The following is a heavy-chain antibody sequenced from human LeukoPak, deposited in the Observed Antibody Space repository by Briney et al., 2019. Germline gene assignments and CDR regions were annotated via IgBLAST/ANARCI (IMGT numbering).Heavy chain of an antibody. D-gene: IGHD5/OR15-5a*01. V-gene: IGHV4-59*01. Sequence: PSETLSLTCTVSGGSISNYYWSWIRQPPGKGLEWIGYIHYSGSTNYNPSLKSRVTMSVDTSKNQFSLRLSSVTAADTAVYYCARDHDPPGLWGQGTLVTVPS. CDR1: GGSISNYY. CDR3: ARDHDPPGL. J-gene: IGHJ4*02. CDR2: IHYSGST.